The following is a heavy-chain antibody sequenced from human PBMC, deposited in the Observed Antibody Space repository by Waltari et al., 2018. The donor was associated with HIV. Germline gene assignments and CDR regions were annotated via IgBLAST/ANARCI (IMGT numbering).Heavy chain of an antibody. J-gene: IGHJ4*02. CDR1: GFTVSSNY. V-gene: IGHV3-66*01. CDR2: IWSDGST. D-gene: IGHD6-13*01. CDR3: ASLAAAVYFDA. Sequence: EVQLVESGGHLVQPGGSLSLSCAASGFTVSSNYMTWVRQAPGKGLEWVSFIWSDGSTYSADSVKGRFTISSDNSRNTMYLQMNSLRSDDTAVYYCASLAAAVYFDAWGQGTLLTVSS.